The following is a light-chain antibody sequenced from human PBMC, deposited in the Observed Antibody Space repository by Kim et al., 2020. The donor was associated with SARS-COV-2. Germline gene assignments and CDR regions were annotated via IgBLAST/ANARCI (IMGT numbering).Light chain of an antibody. J-gene: IGKJ4*01. Sequence: DIKMTQSPSSLAASVGDRVTIACRASQSISTYLNWYQQKPGKAPKLLIYAAYTLQSGVPSRFSGSGSGTDFTLTISSLQPEDFATYYCQQSHSTPLLTFGGGTKVDIK. CDR3: QQSHSTPLLT. CDR2: AAY. CDR1: QSISTY. V-gene: IGKV1-39*01.